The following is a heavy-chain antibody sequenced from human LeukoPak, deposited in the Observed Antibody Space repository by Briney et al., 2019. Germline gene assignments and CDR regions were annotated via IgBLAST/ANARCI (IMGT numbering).Heavy chain of an antibody. CDR1: GFTFNTHA. Sequence: GGSLRLSCEASGFTFNTHAMSWVRQAPEKGLDWVASITSSGRTPFYADSVRGRFTISRDNSKNTLCLQMNSLRGEDTAVYYCAKDRPNFYETSGAYYKPKGDFWGQGSLVTVSS. CDR3: AKDRPNFYETSGAYYKPKGDF. J-gene: IGHJ4*02. V-gene: IGHV3-23*01. CDR2: ITSSGRTP. D-gene: IGHD3-10*01.